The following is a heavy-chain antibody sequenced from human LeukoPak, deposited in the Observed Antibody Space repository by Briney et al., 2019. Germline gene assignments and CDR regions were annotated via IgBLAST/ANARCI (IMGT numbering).Heavy chain of an antibody. J-gene: IGHJ4*02. Sequence: GGSLRLSCAASGFTFSNYAMHWVRQAPGKGLEWVAVISYDGSNKYADSVKGRFTISRDNSKDTLYLQMNSLRAEDTAVYYCARGRRSGYYDYWGQGTLVTVSS. CDR1: GFTFSNYA. V-gene: IGHV3-30*04. CDR2: ISYDGSNK. D-gene: IGHD3-22*01. CDR3: ARGRRSGYYDY.